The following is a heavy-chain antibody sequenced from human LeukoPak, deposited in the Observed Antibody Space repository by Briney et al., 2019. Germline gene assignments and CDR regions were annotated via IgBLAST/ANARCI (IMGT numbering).Heavy chain of an antibody. J-gene: IGHJ6*04. CDR1: GYSFTSYW. Sequence: GESLKISCKGSGYSFTSYWISLVRQMPGKGLEWMGRIDPSDSYTNYSPSFQGHVTISADKSISTAYLQWSSLKASDTAMYYCARQGTSEDYYGMDVWGKGTTVTVSS. V-gene: IGHV5-10-1*01. CDR3: ARQGTSEDYYGMDV. D-gene: IGHD3-3*01. CDR2: IDPSDSYT.